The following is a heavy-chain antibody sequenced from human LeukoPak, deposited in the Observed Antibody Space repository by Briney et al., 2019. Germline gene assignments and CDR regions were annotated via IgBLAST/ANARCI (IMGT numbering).Heavy chain of an antibody. CDR3: ARLWRSSWYYWFDP. Sequence: HGESLKIACKGSGYSFTSYWIGWVPQMPGKGLELIGIIYPGDSDTRYSPSFQGQVTISADKSISTAYLQWSSLKASDTAMYYCARLWRSSWYYWFDPWGQGTLVTVSS. CDR2: IYPGDSDT. D-gene: IGHD6-13*01. V-gene: IGHV5-51*01. CDR1: GYSFTSYW. J-gene: IGHJ5*02.